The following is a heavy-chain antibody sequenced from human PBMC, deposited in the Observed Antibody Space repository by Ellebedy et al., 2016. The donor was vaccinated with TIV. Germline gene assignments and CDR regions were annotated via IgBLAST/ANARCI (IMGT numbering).Heavy chain of an antibody. J-gene: IGHJ6*02. D-gene: IGHD3-16*01. CDR2: VRSDGTTK. V-gene: IGHV3-30*02. CDR1: GFSVSG. Sequence: PGGSLRLSCATSGFSVSGMHWVRQAPGQGLEWVAFVRSDGTTKYYMGSMKGRFTISRDISKNTLDLQMNSLRTEDTGVYYCVKGAYPVPTVMAVWGQGTMVIVSS. CDR3: VKGAYPVPTVMAV.